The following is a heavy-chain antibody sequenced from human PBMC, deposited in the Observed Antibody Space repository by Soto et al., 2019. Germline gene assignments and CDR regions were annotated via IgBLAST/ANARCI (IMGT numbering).Heavy chain of an antibody. D-gene: IGHD1-26*01. CDR1: GFTLSNYW. CDR3: ANFYSGSYSTY. Sequence: GGSLRLSCAASGFTLSNYWMHWVRQAPGKGLVWVSRINSDWSTTNYADSVKGRFTISRDNAKNTLYLEMNSLRAEDTAVYYCANFYSGSYSTYWGQGTLVTVSS. J-gene: IGHJ4*02. V-gene: IGHV3-74*01. CDR2: INSDWSTT.